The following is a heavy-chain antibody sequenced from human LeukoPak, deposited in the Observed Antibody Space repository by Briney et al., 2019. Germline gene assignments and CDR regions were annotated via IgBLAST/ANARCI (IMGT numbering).Heavy chain of an antibody. CDR1: GYSFTSYW. CDR2: IYPGDSDT. Sequence: GESLKISCKGSGYSFTSYWIGWVRQMPGKGLEWMGIIYPGDSDTRYSPSFQGQVTISADKSISTAYLQWSSLEASDTAMYYCARGVRTRPFKTHTYGDLGDYWGQGTLVTVSS. CDR3: ARGVRTRPFKTHTYGDLGDY. J-gene: IGHJ4*02. V-gene: IGHV5-51*01. D-gene: IGHD4-17*01.